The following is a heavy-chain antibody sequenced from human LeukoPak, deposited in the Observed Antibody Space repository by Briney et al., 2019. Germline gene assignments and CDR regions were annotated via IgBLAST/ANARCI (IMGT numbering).Heavy chain of an antibody. CDR2: ISSSGSTI. CDR1: GFTFSHYS. Sequence: GGSLRLSCAASGFTFSHYSMHWVRQAPGKGLEWVSYISSSGSTIYYADSVKGRFTISRDNAKNSLYLQMNSLRAEDTAVYYCARAGGDGYNSAYWGQGTLVTVSS. J-gene: IGHJ4*02. V-gene: IGHV3-11*04. CDR3: ARAGGDGYNSAY. D-gene: IGHD5-24*01.